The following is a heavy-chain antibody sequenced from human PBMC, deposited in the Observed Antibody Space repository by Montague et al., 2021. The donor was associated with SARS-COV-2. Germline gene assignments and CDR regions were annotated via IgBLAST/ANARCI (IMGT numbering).Heavy chain of an antibody. J-gene: IGHJ6*03. CDR3: ARDSRTDSDWLFPDSCSYYCYIDV. D-gene: IGHD3-9*01. V-gene: IGHV4-59*01. CDR1: GGSISSYY. Sequence: SETLSLTCTVSGGSISSYYWSWIWKPQGKGLEWIGYIYNSGSTNYNHSLKSRVITSAETFRNQFSLQLRSVTTADTAVYYCARDSRTDSDWLFPDSCSYYCYIDVGGQGTTVAVSS. CDR2: IYNSGST.